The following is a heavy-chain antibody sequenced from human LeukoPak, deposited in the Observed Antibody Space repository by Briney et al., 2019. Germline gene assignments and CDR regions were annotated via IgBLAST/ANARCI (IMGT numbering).Heavy chain of an antibody. Sequence: GGSLGLSCVASGFTFDTYDMTWVRQAPGKGLEWVSAISAGGHDSYYSDSVRGRFTISRDNSKNTLYLHMNSLRADDTAIFYCAKGTLTGYFIGNWGQGTPVTVSS. J-gene: IGHJ4*02. CDR1: GFTFDTYD. D-gene: IGHD3-9*01. CDR3: AKGTLTGYFIGN. CDR2: ISAGGHDS. V-gene: IGHV3-23*01.